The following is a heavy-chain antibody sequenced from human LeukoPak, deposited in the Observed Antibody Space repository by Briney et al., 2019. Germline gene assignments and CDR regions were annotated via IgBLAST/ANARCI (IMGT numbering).Heavy chain of an antibody. J-gene: IGHJ4*02. Sequence: GGSLRLSCAASGFTFNSYAMSWVRQAPGKGLEWVSAISGSGGSTYYADSVKGRFTISRDNSKNTLYLQMNSLRAEDTAVYYCAKVVTYDYDILTYYFDYWGQGTLVTVSS. D-gene: IGHD3-9*01. CDR1: GFTFNSYA. CDR3: AKVVTYDYDILTYYFDY. V-gene: IGHV3-23*01. CDR2: ISGSGGST.